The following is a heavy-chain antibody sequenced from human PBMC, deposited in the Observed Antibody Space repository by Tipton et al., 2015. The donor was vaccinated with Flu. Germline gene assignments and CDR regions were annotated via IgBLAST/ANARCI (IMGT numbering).Heavy chain of an antibody. J-gene: IGHJ5*02. CDR3: ARGDSSSYFDP. CDR2: IYYNGSS. CDR1: GGSITAYY. Sequence: GLVKPSETLSLTCSVSGGSITAYYWSWIRQPPGQGLEWIGYIYYNGSSDYNPSLKSRVTISIDTSKNQFSLNMRSVTAADTALYYCARGDSSSYFDPWGQGTLVTVSS. D-gene: IGHD6-6*01. V-gene: IGHV4-59*12.